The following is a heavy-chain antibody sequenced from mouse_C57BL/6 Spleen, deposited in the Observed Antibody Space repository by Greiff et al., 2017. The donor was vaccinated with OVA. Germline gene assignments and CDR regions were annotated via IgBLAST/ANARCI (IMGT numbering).Heavy chain of an antibody. CDR3: ARSHPSNFSMDD. CDR2: IDPSDSYT. V-gene: IGHV1-59*01. D-gene: IGHD4-1*01. J-gene: IGHJ4*01. Sequence: QVQLQQPGAELVRPGTSVKLSCKASGYTFTSYWMHWVKQRPGQGLEWIGVIDPSDSYTNYNQKFKGKATLTVDTSSSTAYMQLSSLTSEDSAVYYCARSHPSNFSMDDWGQGTSVTVSS. CDR1: GYTFTSYW.